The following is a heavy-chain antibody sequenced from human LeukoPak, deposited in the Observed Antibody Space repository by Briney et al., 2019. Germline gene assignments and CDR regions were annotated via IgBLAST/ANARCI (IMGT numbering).Heavy chain of an antibody. CDR2: INHIGTT. D-gene: IGHD2-15*01. CDR1: GGSINSSHW. CDR3: ASTGYCSGGSCYRAAFDI. J-gene: IGHJ3*02. V-gene: IGHV4-4*02. Sequence: PSETLSLTCAVSGGSINSSHWWIWVRQSPGKGLEWIGEINHIGTTIYNPSLKSRVTISVDKSKNQFSLRLTSLTAADTAVYYCASTGYCSGGSCYRAAFDIWGQGTMVTVSS.